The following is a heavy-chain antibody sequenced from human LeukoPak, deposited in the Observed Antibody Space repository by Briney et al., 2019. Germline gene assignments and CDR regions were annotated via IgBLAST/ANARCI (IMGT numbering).Heavy chain of an antibody. Sequence: GGSLRLSCAASGFIFSSHDMSWVRQAPGKGLEWVSAISGSDGTAYYADSVKGRLTISRDNSNNTLYLQMNSLGAEDTAAYYCAKASGNYHYTDLWGKGTTVTVSS. CDR2: ISGSDGTA. V-gene: IGHV3-23*01. CDR3: AKASGNYHYTDL. CDR1: GFIFSSHD. J-gene: IGHJ6*03.